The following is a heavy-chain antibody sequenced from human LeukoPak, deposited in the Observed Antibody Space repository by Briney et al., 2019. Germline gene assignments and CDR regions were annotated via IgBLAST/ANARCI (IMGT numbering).Heavy chain of an antibody. CDR3: ARETRLHSGSYSNDAFDI. CDR2: IYYGGST. V-gene: IGHV4-39*07. J-gene: IGHJ3*02. CDR1: GDSISGSSYY. D-gene: IGHD1-26*01. Sequence: SETLSLTCTVSGDSISGSSYYWGWIRQPPGKGLEWIGNIYYGGSTYYSPSLKSRVTISLDTSKNQFSLRLSSVTAADTAVYYCARETRLHSGSYSNDAFDIWGQGTMVTVSS.